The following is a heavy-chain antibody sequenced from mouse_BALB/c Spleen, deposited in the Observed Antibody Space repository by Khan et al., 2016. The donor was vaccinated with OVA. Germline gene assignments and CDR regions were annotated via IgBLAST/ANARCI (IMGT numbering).Heavy chain of an antibody. V-gene: IGHV9-1*02. D-gene: IGHD6-2*01. J-gene: IGHJ1*01. CDR1: GYTFTTYG. CDR3: ARISSYWYADV. CDR2: IPTYTGEP. Sequence: QIQLVQSGPELKKPGETVKISCTASGYTFTTYGLTWVKQAPGKGLKWLGWIPTYTGEPTYADDFKGRFVFSLETSASTAYLQISNLTNEDMTTYFCARISSYWYADVWGAGTTVTVAS.